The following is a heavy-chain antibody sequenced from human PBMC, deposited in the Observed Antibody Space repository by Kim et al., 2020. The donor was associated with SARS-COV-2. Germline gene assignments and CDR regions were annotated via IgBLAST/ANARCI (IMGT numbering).Heavy chain of an antibody. CDR2: IYPGDSDT. CDR3: ARHPSGTWSHLGN. V-gene: IGHV5-51*01. D-gene: IGHD6-13*01. J-gene: IGHJ4*02. CDR1: GYTFSIYW. Sequence: GESLKISCQGSGYTFSIYWNGWVRQMPGKDLEWMGVIYPGDSDTRYSPSFQGQVTISADKSISTAYLQWDSLKASDTAMYYCARHPSGTWSHLGNWGQGT.